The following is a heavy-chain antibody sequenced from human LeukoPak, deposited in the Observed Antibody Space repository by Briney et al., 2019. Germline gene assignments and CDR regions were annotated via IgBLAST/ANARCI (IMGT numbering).Heavy chain of an antibody. CDR1: GFTFSSYW. D-gene: IGHD4-17*01. V-gene: IGHV3-74*01. CDR2: INSGGSST. Sequence: GGSLRLSCAASGFTFSSYWMHWVRHAPGKGLVWVSRINSGGSSTSYADSVKGRFTISRDNAKNTLYLQMNSLRAEDTAVYYCARDDYGAGYYYMDDWGKGTTVTVSS. CDR3: ARDDYGAGYYYMDD. J-gene: IGHJ6*03.